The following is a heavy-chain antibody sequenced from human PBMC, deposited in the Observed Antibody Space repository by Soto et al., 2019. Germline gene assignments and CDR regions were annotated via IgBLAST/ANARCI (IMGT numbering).Heavy chain of an antibody. D-gene: IGHD4-17*01. J-gene: IGHJ6*02. CDR3: AKDLLAYGDFDCMDV. V-gene: IGHV3-30*18. CDR2: ISYDGSNK. Sequence: QVQLVESGGGVVQPGRSLRLSCAASGFTFSSYGMHWVRQAPGKGLEWVAVISYDGSNKYYADSVKGRFTISRDNSKNTLYLQMNSLRAEDTAMYLSAKDLLAYGDFDCMDVWGQGTTVTVFS. CDR1: GFTFSSYG.